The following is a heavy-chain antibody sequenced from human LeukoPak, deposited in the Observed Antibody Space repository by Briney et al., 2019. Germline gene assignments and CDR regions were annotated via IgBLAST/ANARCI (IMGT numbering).Heavy chain of an antibody. D-gene: IGHD3-22*01. CDR3: AKDRRYYDSSGSYYSDY. CDR2: IGGSGGST. Sequence: GGSLRLSCAASGFTFSSYAMSWVRQAPGKGLEWVSAIGGSGGSTYYADSVKGRFTISRDNSKNTLYLQMNSLRAEDTAVYYCAKDRRYYDSSGSYYSDYWGQGTLVTVSS. J-gene: IGHJ4*02. CDR1: GFTFSSYA. V-gene: IGHV3-23*01.